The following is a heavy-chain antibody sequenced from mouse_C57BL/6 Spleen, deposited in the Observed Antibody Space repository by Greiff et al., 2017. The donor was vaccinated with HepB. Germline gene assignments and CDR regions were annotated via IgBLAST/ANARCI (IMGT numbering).Heavy chain of an antibody. CDR3: TRVRDYDDGYYFDY. Sequence: EVMLVESGEGLVKPGGSLKLSCAASGFTFSSYAMSWVRQTPEKRLEWVAYISSGGGYIYYADTVKGRFTISRDNARNTLYLQLSSLKSEDTAMYYCTRVRDYDDGYYFDYWGQGTTLTVSS. V-gene: IGHV5-9-1*02. J-gene: IGHJ2*01. CDR1: GFTFSSYA. CDR2: ISSGGGYI. D-gene: IGHD2-4*01.